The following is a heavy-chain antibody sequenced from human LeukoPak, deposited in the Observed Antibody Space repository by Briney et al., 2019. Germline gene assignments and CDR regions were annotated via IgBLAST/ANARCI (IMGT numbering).Heavy chain of an antibody. CDR3: AKAPVTTCSGAYCYPFDY. D-gene: IGHD2-21*01. Sequence: GGSLRLSCAASGFTFSSYGMSWVRQAPGKGLEWVSAISVSGNTYHADSVKGRFSISRDSSKNTLYLQMNRLRAEDAAVYYCAKAPVTTCSGAYCYPFDYWGQGTLVTVSS. CDR1: GFTFSSYG. CDR2: ISVSGNT. J-gene: IGHJ4*02. V-gene: IGHV3-23*01.